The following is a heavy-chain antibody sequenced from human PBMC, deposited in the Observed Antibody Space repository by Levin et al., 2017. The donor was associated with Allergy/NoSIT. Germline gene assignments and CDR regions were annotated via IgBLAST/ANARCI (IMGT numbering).Heavy chain of an antibody. CDR1: GGSFSGYY. V-gene: IGHV4-34*01. D-gene: IGHD3-22*01. Sequence: SETLSLTCAVYGGSFSGYYWSWIRQPPGKGLEWIGEINHSGSTNYNPSLKSRVTISVDTSKNQFSLKLSSVTAADTAVYYCARGFYDSSGDRPMRIFDIWGQGTMVTVSS. CDR3: ARGFYDSSGDRPMRIFDI. J-gene: IGHJ3*02. CDR2: INHSGST.